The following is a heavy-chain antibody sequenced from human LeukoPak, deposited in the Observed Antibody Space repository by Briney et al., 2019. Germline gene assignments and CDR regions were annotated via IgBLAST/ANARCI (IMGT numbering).Heavy chain of an antibody. CDR2: IYTSGST. CDR3: ARGVRSSRKED. CDR1: GGSISSGSYY. V-gene: IGHV4-61*02. Sequence: SETLSLTCTVSGGSISSGSYYWSWIRQPAGKGLEWIGRIYTSGSTNYNPSLKSRVTISVDTSKNQFSLKLSSVTAADTAVYYCARGVRSSRKEDWGQGTLVTVSS. D-gene: IGHD6-13*01. J-gene: IGHJ4*02.